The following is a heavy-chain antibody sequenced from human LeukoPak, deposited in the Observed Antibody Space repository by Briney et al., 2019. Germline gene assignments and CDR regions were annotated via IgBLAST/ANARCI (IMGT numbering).Heavy chain of an antibody. Sequence: GGSLRLSCAASGFTFSSYAMSWVRQAPGKGLEWVSAISGSGGSTYYADSVKGRFTISRDNSKNTLYLQMNSLRAEDTAVYYCAKVLRSRNKYDWSGIDDWGQGTLVTVSS. CDR3: AKVLRSRNKYDWSGIDD. V-gene: IGHV3-23*01. J-gene: IGHJ4*02. CDR2: ISGSGGST. CDR1: GFTFSSYA. D-gene: IGHD3-9*01.